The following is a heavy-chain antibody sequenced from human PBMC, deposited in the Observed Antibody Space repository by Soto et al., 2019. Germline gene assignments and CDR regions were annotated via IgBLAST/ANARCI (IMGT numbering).Heavy chain of an antibody. Sequence: QVQLQESGPGLVKPSGTLSLTCAVSSGSISSSNWWSWVRQPPGKGLEWIGEIYHSGSTNYNPSLKSRVTISVDKSKHQFSLKLSSVTAADTAVYYCARGGPYYDFWSGDDHHEENYYYYMDVWGKGTTVTVSS. CDR1: SGSISSSNW. D-gene: IGHD3-3*01. J-gene: IGHJ6*03. V-gene: IGHV4-4*02. CDR3: ARGGPYYDFWSGDDHHEENYYYYMDV. CDR2: IYHSGST.